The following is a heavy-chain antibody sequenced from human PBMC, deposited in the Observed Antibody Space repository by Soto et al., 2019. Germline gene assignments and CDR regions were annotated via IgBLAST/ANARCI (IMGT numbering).Heavy chain of an antibody. D-gene: IGHD6-25*01. CDR3: ARDPAAHWNYFEY. J-gene: IGHJ4*02. CDR1: GGSISSYY. V-gene: IGHV4-59*01. Sequence: SETLSLTFTVSGGSISSYYWSCIRQPPGKGLEWIGYIYYSGSTNYNPSLKSRVTISVDTSKNQFSLELSSVTAADTAVYYCARDPAAHWNYFEYRGQGTLVTVSS. CDR2: IYYSGST.